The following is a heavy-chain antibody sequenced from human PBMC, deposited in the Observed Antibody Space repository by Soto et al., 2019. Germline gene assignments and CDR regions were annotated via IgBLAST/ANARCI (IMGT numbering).Heavy chain of an antibody. CDR1: GYNFPIYW. Sequence: GESLKISCQGSGYNFPIYWIAWVRQMPGKGLEWMGIIYPGDSDSRYSPSFQGQVTISADKSISTAYLQWRSLKASDSALYYCARANVITFVEIIDPSFFDYWGQGTLV. J-gene: IGHJ4*02. CDR2: IYPGDSDS. D-gene: IGHD3-16*02. V-gene: IGHV5-51*01. CDR3: ARANVITFVEIIDPSFFDY.